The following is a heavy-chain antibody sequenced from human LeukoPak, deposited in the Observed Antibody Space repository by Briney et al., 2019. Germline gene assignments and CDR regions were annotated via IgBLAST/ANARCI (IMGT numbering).Heavy chain of an antibody. Sequence: GGSLRLSCAASGFTFSSYWMSWVRQAPGKGLEWVANIKQDGSEKYYVDSVKGRFTISRDNAKNSLYLQMNSLRAEDTAVYYCASAALDSSGCYYNHCYYYMDVWGKGTTVTVSS. CDR2: IKQDGSEK. CDR3: ASAALDSSGCYYNHCYYYMDV. V-gene: IGHV3-7*01. J-gene: IGHJ6*03. CDR1: GFTFSSYW. D-gene: IGHD3-22*01.